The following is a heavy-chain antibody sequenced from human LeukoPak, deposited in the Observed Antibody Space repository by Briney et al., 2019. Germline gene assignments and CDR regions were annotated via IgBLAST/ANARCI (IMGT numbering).Heavy chain of an antibody. V-gene: IGHV4-59*01. D-gene: IGHD3-22*01. CDR3: ASYTGIYYELDY. CDR2: IRHSGGI. CDR1: GVSINTYY. Sequence: KPSETLSLTCIVSGVSINTYYWAWIRQPPGKGLEWIGTIRHSGGINYNPSLGSRVTISLDTSKNPFSLKLSSVTAADPAVYYCASYTGIYYELDYWGQGTLVTVSS. J-gene: IGHJ4*02.